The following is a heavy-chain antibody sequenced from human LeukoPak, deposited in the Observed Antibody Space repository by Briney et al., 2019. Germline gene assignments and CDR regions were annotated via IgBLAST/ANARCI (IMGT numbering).Heavy chain of an antibody. D-gene: IGHD6-13*01. Sequence: GGSLRLSCAASGFTFSSYAMHWVRQAPGKGLEYVSAISSNGGSTYYANSVKGRFTISRDNSKNTLYLQMGSLRAEDMAVYYCARVGSSSWYRTDYYFDYWGQGTLVTVSS. CDR3: ARVGSSSWYRTDYYFDY. V-gene: IGHV3-64*01. CDR2: ISSNGGST. CDR1: GFTFSSYA. J-gene: IGHJ4*02.